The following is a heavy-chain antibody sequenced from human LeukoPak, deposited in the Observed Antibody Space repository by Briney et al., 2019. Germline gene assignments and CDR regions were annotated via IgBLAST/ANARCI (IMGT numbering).Heavy chain of an antibody. CDR3: ARTRGVPAAHYPFYYYYYFMDV. Sequence: PSETLSLTCTVSGGSISSYYWSWIRQPPGKGREWIGYIYYSGSTNYNPSLKSRVTISVDTSKNQFSLKLSSVTAADTAVYYCARTRGVPAAHYPFYYYYYFMDVWGKGTTVTVSS. CDR2: IYYSGST. V-gene: IGHV4-59*01. CDR1: GGSISSYY. D-gene: IGHD2-2*01. J-gene: IGHJ6*03.